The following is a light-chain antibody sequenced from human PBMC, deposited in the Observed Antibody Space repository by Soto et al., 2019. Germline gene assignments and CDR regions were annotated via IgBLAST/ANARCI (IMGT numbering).Light chain of an antibody. CDR3: MQAVQTPRT. CDR2: LGS. Sequence: DIVMTQSPLSLPVTPGEPASISCRSSQSLLHSNGYNYLDWYLQKPGQSPQLLIYLGSNRASGVPDRFSGSGSCTDFTLKISRVEAEDVGVYYCMQAVQTPRTFGQGTKLEIK. V-gene: IGKV2-28*01. J-gene: IGKJ2*01. CDR1: QSLLHSNGYNY.